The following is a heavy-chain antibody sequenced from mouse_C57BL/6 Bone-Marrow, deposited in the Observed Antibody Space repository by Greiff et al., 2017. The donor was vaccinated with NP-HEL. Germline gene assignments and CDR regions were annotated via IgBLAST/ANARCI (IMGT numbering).Heavy chain of an antibody. CDR3: ARRLGQDY. Sequence: EVQVVESGGDLVKPGGSLKLSCAASGFTFSSYGMSWVRQTPDKRLEWVATISSGGSYTYYPDSVKGRFTISRDNAKNTLYLQMSSLKSEDTAMYYCARRLGQDYWGQGTTLTVSS. CDR1: GFTFSSYG. J-gene: IGHJ2*01. D-gene: IGHD3-3*01. V-gene: IGHV5-6*01. CDR2: ISSGGSYT.